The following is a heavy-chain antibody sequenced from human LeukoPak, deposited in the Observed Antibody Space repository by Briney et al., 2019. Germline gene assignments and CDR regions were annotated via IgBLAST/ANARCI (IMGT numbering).Heavy chain of an antibody. V-gene: IGHV1-18*01. Sequence: ASVKVSCKTSGYTFSNFGIIWVRQAPGQGLEWMGWISAYNGNSKYAQKFQARITLTTDTSTSTAYMELRRLRSDDTAVYYCASLYCSGGSCYRYYFDYWGQGTLVTVSS. D-gene: IGHD2-15*01. CDR2: ISAYNGNS. CDR1: GYTFSNFG. CDR3: ASLYCSGGSCYRYYFDY. J-gene: IGHJ4*02.